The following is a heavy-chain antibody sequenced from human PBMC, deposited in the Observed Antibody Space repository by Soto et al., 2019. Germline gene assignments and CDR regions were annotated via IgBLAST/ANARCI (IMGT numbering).Heavy chain of an antibody. CDR1: GFTFSSYS. CDR3: AKDGRYDSSGYRSPDWFDP. CDR2: ISGSGGST. J-gene: IGHJ5*02. V-gene: IGHV3-23*01. D-gene: IGHD3-22*01. Sequence: GGSLRLSCAGSGFTFSSYSMSWVRQAPGKGLEWVSAISGSGGSTYYADSVKGRFTISRDNSKNTLYLQMNSLRAEDTAVYYCAKDGRYDSSGYRSPDWFDPWGQGP.